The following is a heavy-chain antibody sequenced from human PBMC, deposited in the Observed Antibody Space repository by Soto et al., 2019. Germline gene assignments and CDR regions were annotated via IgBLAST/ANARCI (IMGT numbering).Heavy chain of an antibody. Sequence: QVQLVQSGAEVKKPGSSVKVSCKASGGTFSSYSISWVRQAPGQGLEWMGRIIPILGIANYAQKFQGRVTITADKSTSTAYMELSSLRSEDTAVYYCATNTVRTQFDYWGQGTLVTVSS. D-gene: IGHD1-7*01. J-gene: IGHJ4*02. CDR1: GGTFSSYS. CDR3: ATNTVRTQFDY. CDR2: IIPILGIA. V-gene: IGHV1-69*02.